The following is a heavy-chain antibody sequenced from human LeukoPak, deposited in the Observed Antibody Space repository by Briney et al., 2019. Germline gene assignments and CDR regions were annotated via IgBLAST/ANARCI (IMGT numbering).Heavy chain of an antibody. CDR1: AFTFSSYT. CDR3: AKDGYVSWAYQLSHFDY. CDR2: ISNSGGST. Sequence: GGSLRLSCAASAFTFSSYTMIWVRQAPGKGLEWVAAISNSGGSTYNADSVKGRFTISRDNSKNTVYLQMNSLRAEDTAVYYCAKDGYVSWAYQLSHFDYWGQGTLVTVSS. V-gene: IGHV3-23*01. D-gene: IGHD2-2*03. J-gene: IGHJ4*02.